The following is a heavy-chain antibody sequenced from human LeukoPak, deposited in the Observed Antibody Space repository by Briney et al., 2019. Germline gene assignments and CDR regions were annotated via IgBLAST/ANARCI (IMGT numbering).Heavy chain of an antibody. J-gene: IGHJ6*03. CDR1: GGSISSSSYY. Sequence: SETLSLTCTVSGGSISSSSYYWGWLRQPPGKGLEWIGSIHYSGSTNYNPSLKSRVTISVDTSKNQFSLKLSSVTAADTAVYYCARGYCSGGSCYSYYYYNYMDVWGKGTTVTVSS. D-gene: IGHD2-15*01. CDR3: ARGYCSGGSCYSYYYYNYMDV. V-gene: IGHV4-39*07. CDR2: IHYSGST.